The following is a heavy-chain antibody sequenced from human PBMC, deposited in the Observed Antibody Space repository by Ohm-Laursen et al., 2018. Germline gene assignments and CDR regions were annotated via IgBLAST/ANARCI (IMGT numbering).Heavy chain of an antibody. CDR2: IDRGGNG. D-gene: IGHD3-3*01. CDR3: ASYYGGYDP. Sequence: GSLRLSCSASGFSVSTNYMNWARQAPGKGLEWVSEIDRGGNGYYAESVKGRFTISRDNPKNTLYLQMNNLRAEDSAVYYCASYYGGYDPWGQGTLVTVSS. V-gene: IGHV3-53*01. CDR1: GFSVSTNY. J-gene: IGHJ5*02.